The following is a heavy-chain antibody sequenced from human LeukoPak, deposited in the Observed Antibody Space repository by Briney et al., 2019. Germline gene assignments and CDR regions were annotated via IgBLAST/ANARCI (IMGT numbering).Heavy chain of an antibody. CDR3: ARDGDYGANSLDAFDI. D-gene: IGHD4-23*01. Sequence: GGSLRLSCAASGFIVSSNYMSWVRQAPGKGLEWVSVIYSGGNTNYADSVKGRFTISRDISKNTLYLQMNSLRAEDTAVYYCARDGDYGANSLDAFDIWGQGTMVTVSS. CDR1: GFIVSSNY. V-gene: IGHV3-53*01. CDR2: IYSGGNT. J-gene: IGHJ3*02.